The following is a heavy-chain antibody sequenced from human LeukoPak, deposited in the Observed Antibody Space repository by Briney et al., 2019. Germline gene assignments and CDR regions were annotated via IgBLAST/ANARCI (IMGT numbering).Heavy chain of an antibody. J-gene: IGHJ4*02. CDR2: IYYSGST. V-gene: IGHV4-39*02. D-gene: IGHD3-22*01. Sequence: PSETLSLTCTVSGGSISSSSYYWGWIRQPPGKGREWIGSIYYSGSTYYNPSLKSRVTISVDTSKNQFSLKLSSVTAADTAVYYCARDRHYYDSFDYWGQGTLVTVSS. CDR3: ARDRHYYDSFDY. CDR1: GGSISSSSYY.